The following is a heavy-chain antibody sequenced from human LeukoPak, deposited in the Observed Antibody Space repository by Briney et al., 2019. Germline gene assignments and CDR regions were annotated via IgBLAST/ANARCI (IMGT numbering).Heavy chain of an antibody. CDR1: GFTFSSYS. V-gene: IGHV3-21*01. CDR3: ARGSTYSSGWYAGFDY. Sequence: GGSLRLSCAASGFTFSSYSMSWVRQAPGKGLEWVSSITSSSSYIYYADSVKGRFTISRDNAKKSVYLQMNSLRAEDTAVYYCARGSTYSSGWYAGFDYWGQGTLVTVSS. CDR2: ITSSSSYI. D-gene: IGHD6-19*01. J-gene: IGHJ4*02.